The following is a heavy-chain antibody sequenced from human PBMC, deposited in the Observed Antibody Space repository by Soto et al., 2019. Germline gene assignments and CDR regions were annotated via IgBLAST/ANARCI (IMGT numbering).Heavy chain of an antibody. CDR1: GGSISSSSYY. J-gene: IGHJ6*02. CDR2: IYYSGST. CDR3: ARCTVVTGGYYYYGMDV. V-gene: IGHV4-39*01. Sequence: SETLSLTCTVSGGSISSSSYYWGWIRQPPGKGLEWIGSIYYSGSTYYNPSPKSRVTISVDTSKNQFSLKLSSVTAADTAVYYCARCTVVTGGYYYYGMDVWGQGTTVTVSS. D-gene: IGHD2-15*01.